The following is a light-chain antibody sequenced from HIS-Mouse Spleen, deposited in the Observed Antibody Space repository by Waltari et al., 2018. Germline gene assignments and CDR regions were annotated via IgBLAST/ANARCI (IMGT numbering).Light chain of an antibody. Sequence: QSALTQPASVSGSPGQSITISCTGPSSDVGSHNLVPWYQQHPGKAPKLMIYEGSKRPSGVSNRFSGSKSGNTASLTISGLQAEDEADYYCCSYAGSSTWVFGGGTKLTVL. V-gene: IGLV2-23*01. CDR2: EGS. CDR1: SSDVGSHNL. CDR3: CSYAGSSTWV. J-gene: IGLJ3*02.